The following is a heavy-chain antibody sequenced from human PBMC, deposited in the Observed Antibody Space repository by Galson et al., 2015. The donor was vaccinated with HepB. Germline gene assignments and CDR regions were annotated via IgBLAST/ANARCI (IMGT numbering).Heavy chain of an antibody. J-gene: IGHJ4*02. V-gene: IGHV3-49*03. CDR2: IRSKAYGGTT. CDR3: TSSHGYYYDSSGYPGY. Sequence: SLRLSCAASGFTFGDYAMSWFRQAPGKGLEWVGFIRSKAYGGTTEYAASVKGRFTISRDDSKSIAYLQMNSLKTEDTAVYYCTSSHGYYYDSSGYPGYWGQGTLVTVSS. CDR1: GFTFGDYA. D-gene: IGHD3-22*01.